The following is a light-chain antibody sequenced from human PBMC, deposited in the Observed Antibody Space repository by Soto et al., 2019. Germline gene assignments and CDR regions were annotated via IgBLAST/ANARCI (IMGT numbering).Light chain of an antibody. CDR1: QSVSSN. J-gene: IGKJ4*01. CDR3: QQRSNWPPH. CDR2: DAS. V-gene: IGKV3-11*01. Sequence: EIVLTQSPATLSLSPGERATLSCRASQSVSSNLAWYQHKPGRAPRLLIYDASNRATGITARFSGSGSGTDFTLTITSLEPEDFAVYYCQQRSNWPPHFGGGTKVEIK.